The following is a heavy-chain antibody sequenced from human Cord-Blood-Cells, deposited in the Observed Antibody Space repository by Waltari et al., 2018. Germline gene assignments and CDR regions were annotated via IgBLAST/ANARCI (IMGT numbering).Heavy chain of an antibody. J-gene: IGHJ3*02. V-gene: IGHV1-8*01. D-gene: IGHD2-15*01. CDR3: ARAGANTVVTHDAFDI. CDR2: MNPNSGNT. CDR1: GYTFTSYD. Sequence: QVQLVQSGAEVKKPGASVKVSCKASGYTFTSYDINWVRQPTGQGPEWMGWMNPNSGNTGYAQKFQGRGTMTRNTSISTAYMELSSLRSEDTAVYYCARAGANTVVTHDAFDIWGQGTMVTVSS.